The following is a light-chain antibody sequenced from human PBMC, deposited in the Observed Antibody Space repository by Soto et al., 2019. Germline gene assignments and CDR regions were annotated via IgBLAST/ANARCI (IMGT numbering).Light chain of an antibody. CDR2: GTS. CDR3: QQYVSSPPD. CDR1: QSVKSNY. Sequence: EIVLTQSPGTLSLSPGERATLSCRASQSVKSNYLAWYQQKPGQAPRLLIYGTSIRATAIPDRFSGSGSGTDFTLTISRLEPEDSAVYYCQQYVSSPPDFGGGTKVEIK. V-gene: IGKV3-20*01. J-gene: IGKJ4*01.